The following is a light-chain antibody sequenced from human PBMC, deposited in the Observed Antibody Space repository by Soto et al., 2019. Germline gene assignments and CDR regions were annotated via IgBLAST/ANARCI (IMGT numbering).Light chain of an antibody. CDR2: GAS. CDR1: QDIMKX. CDR3: QQYGNLPPFT. J-gene: IGKJ3*01. V-gene: IGKV1-33*01. Sequence: DIPMTQSPSSLSASVGDRVTITCQASQDIMKXXXXYQQKPGRAPKLLIYGASNLETGVPSXFSGXXXXXXXXXXISSLQPEDIATYYCQQYGNLPPFTFGPGTKVAIK.